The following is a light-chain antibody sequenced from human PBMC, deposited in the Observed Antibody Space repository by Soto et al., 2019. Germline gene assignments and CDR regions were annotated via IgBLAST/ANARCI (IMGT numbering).Light chain of an antibody. CDR3: CSYAGGTTFYV. CDR2: EVS. Sequence: QSVLTQPASVSGSPGQSITISCTGTSSDVGSYNLVSWYQQHPGKAPKLMVYEVSKRPSGVSNRFSGSKSGNTASLTISGLQAVDEADYPCCSYAGGTTFYVSGTGTKLTV. V-gene: IGLV2-23*02. CDR1: SSDVGSYNL. J-gene: IGLJ1*01.